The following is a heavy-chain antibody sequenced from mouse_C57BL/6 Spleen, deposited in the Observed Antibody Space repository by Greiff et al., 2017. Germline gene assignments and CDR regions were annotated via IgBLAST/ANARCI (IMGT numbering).Heavy chain of an antibody. J-gene: IGHJ4*01. CDR1: GYTFTDYY. D-gene: IGHD6-1*01. CDR3: ARERQRGYAMDY. V-gene: IGHV1-19*01. Sequence: EVQLQQSGPVLVKPGASVKMSCKASGYTFTDYYMNWVKQSHGKSLEWIGVINPYNGGTSSNQKFKGKATLTVDKSSSTAYMELNSLTSEDSAVYYCARERQRGYAMDYWGQGTSVTVSS. CDR2: INPYNGGT.